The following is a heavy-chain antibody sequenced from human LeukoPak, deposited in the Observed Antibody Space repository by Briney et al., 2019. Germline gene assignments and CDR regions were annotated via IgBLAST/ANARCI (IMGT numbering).Heavy chain of an antibody. CDR1: GFTFTSYA. CDR2: IKQDGSEK. D-gene: IGHD2-2*02. CDR3: ARGDCSSTSCYTGGDDAFDI. J-gene: IGHJ3*02. V-gene: IGHV3-7*01. Sequence: GGSLRLSCAASGFTFTSYAMSWVRQAPGKGLEWVANIKQDGSEKYYVDSVKGRFTISRDNAKNSLYLQMNSLRAEDTAVYYCARGDCSSTSCYTGGDDAFDIWGQGTMVTVSS.